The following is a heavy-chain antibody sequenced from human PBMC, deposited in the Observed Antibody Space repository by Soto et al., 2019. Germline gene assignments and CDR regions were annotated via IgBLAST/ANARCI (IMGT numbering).Heavy chain of an antibody. J-gene: IGHJ6*02. D-gene: IGHD3-3*01. CDR3: ARDFSRLGVVTFGMDV. Sequence: QVQLVQSGAEVKKPGASVKVSCKASGYTFTSDYMHWVRQAPGQGLEWMGIINPSGGSTGYAQKFQGRVTMAXXTXTXRVYMELSSLRSEDTAVYYCARDFSRLGVVTFGMDVWGQGTTVTVSS. V-gene: IGHV1-46*01. CDR2: INPSGGST. CDR1: GYTFTSDY.